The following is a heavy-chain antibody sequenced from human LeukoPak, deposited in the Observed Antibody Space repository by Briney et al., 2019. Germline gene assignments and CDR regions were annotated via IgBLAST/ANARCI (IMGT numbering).Heavy chain of an antibody. J-gene: IGHJ4*02. D-gene: IGHD1-1*01. CDR3: ATVELERRTSASLGY. V-gene: IGHV1-18*04. Sequence: GASVKVSCKASGYTFTGYYMHWVRQAPGQGLEWMGWISAYNGNTNYAQKLQGRVTMATDTSTSTAYMELRSLRSDDTAVYYCATVELERRTSASLGYWGQGTLVTVSS. CDR2: ISAYNGNT. CDR1: GYTFTGYY.